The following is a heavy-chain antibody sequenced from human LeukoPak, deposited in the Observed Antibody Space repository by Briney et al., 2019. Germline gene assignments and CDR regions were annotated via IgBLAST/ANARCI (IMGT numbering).Heavy chain of an antibody. J-gene: IGHJ3*02. V-gene: IGHV3-48*03. D-gene: IGHD2-15*01. CDR3: ARNPLGYCSGGSCYGDAFAI. Sequence: GGSLRLSCAASGFTFSSYEMNWVRQAPGKGLEWVSYISSSGSTIYYADSVKGRFTISRDNAKNSLYLQMNSLRAEDTAVYYCARNPLGYCSGGSCYGDAFAIWGQGTMVTVSS. CDR2: ISSSGSTI. CDR1: GFTFSSYE.